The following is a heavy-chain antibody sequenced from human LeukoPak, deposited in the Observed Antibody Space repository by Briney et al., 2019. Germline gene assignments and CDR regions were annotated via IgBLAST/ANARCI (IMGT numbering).Heavy chain of an antibody. CDR2: IYYSGST. V-gene: IGHV4-59*08. Sequence: SETLSLTCTVSGGSISGDHWNWIRQPPGKGLEWIGYIYYSGSTNYNPSLKSRVTISIDTSKNQFSRKLTSVTAADTAVYYCARRNDFGIWGQGTMVTVSS. J-gene: IGHJ3*02. CDR1: GGSISGDH. CDR3: ARRNDFGI.